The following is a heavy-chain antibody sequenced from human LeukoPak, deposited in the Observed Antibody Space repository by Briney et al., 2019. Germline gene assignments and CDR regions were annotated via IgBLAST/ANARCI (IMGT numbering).Heavy chain of an antibody. D-gene: IGHD2-2*01. CDR3: VKRSYCSSTSCSLDY. Sequence: GGSLRLSCSASGFTFSSYAMHWVRQAPGKGLEYVSAISSNGGSTYYADSVKGRFTISRDNSKNTLYLQMSSLRAEDTAVYYCVKRSYCSSTSCSLDYWGQGTLVTVSS. CDR1: GFTFSSYA. J-gene: IGHJ4*02. CDR2: ISSNGGST. V-gene: IGHV3-64D*06.